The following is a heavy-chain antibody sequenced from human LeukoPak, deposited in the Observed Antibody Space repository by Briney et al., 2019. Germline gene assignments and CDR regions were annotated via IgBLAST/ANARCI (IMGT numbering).Heavy chain of an antibody. D-gene: IGHD6-6*01. J-gene: IGHJ4*02. CDR2: IYHSGST. Sequence: TASQTLSLTCTVSGGSISSGGYYWSWIQQPPGKGLEWIGYIYHSGSTYYNPSLKSRVTISVDRSKNQFSLKLSSVTAADTAVYYCARAEYSSSSGLDYWGQGTLVTVSS. CDR3: ARAEYSSSSGLDY. CDR1: GGSISSGGYY. V-gene: IGHV4-30-2*01.